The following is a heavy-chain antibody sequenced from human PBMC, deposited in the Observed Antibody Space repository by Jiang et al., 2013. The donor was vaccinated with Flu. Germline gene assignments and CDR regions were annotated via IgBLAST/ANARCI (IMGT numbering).Heavy chain of an antibody. CDR2: IYPGDSDT. D-gene: IGHD1-1*01. J-gene: IGHJ4*02. CDR1: GYSFTSYW. V-gene: IGHV5-51*03. CDR3: ARRLQLWETFDY. Sequence: VQLVESGAEVKKPGESLKISCKGSGYSFTSYWIAWVLQMPGKGLEWMSVIYPGDSDTKYSPSFQGQVTISADKSISTAYLQWSSLKASDTALYYCARRLQLWETFDYWGQGTLVTVSS.